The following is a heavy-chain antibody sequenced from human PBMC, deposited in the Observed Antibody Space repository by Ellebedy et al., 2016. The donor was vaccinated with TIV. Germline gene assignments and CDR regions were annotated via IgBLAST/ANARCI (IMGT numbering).Heavy chain of an antibody. CDR2: INDTGST. V-gene: IGHV4-34*01. CDR1: GGSFSGSV. CDR3: ARGALAILGVVTGYYGLDV. D-gene: IGHD3-3*01. J-gene: IGHJ6*02. Sequence: MPSETLSLTCAVYGGSFSGSVWSWIRQPPGKGLEWIGEINDTGSTNYNPSLKSRVTLSVDTSKNQFSLKLNSVSAADTAVYYCARGALAILGVVTGYYGLDVWGQGTTVTVSS.